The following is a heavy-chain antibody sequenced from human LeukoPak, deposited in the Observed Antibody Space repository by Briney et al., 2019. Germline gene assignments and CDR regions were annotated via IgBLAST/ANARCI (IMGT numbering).Heavy chain of an antibody. Sequence: ASVKVSCKASGYTFTSYYMHWVRQAPGQGLEWMGIINPSGGSTSYAQKFQGRVTMTRDTSTSTVYMELSSLRSEDTAVCYCARPRRGYCSSTSCYIGYFDYWGQGTLVTVSS. CDR3: ARPRRGYCSSTSCYIGYFDY. CDR1: GYTFTSYY. CDR2: INPSGGST. D-gene: IGHD2-2*02. J-gene: IGHJ4*02. V-gene: IGHV1-46*01.